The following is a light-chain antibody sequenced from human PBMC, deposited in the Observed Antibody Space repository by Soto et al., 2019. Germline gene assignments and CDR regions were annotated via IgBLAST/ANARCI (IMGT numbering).Light chain of an antibody. CDR2: EAT. CDR1: SSDIETYIF. J-gene: IGLJ1*01. V-gene: IGLV2-23*01. Sequence: SVPSYPAPVPATRGQTITISYTGTSSDIETYIFVSCYLQHRSKAPKVIIYEATKPLSGDSNRFSVSKSGNTVSLTISGLQAEDEADYYCSSYAGSSTYAFGTGTKVTVL. CDR3: SSYAGSSTYA.